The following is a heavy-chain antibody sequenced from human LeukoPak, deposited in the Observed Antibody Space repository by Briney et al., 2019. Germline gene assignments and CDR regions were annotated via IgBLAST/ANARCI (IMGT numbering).Heavy chain of an antibody. D-gene: IGHD6-19*01. CDR3: ARDLGGSGWYYAFDI. J-gene: IGHJ3*02. CDR1: GFTFDDYG. V-gene: IGHV3-21*01. Sequence: PGGSLRLSCAASGFTFDDYGMSWVRQAPGKGLEWVSSISSSSSYIYYTDSVKGRFTISRDNAKNSLYLQMNSLRAEDTAVYYCARDLGGSGWYYAFDIWGQGTMVTVSS. CDR2: ISSSSSYI.